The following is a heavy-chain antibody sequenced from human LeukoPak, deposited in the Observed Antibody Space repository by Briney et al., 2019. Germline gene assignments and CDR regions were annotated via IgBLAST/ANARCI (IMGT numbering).Heavy chain of an antibody. CDR1: GFTFDDYA. CDR2: ISWNSGSI. CDR3: ARGEYSSSAPIDY. V-gene: IGHV3-9*01. Sequence: GGSLRLSCAASGFTFDDYAMHWVRQAPGKGLEWVSGISWNSGSIGYADSVKGRFTISRDNSKNTLYLQMNSLRAEDTAVYYCARGEYSSSAPIDYWGQGTLVTVSS. J-gene: IGHJ4*02. D-gene: IGHD6-6*01.